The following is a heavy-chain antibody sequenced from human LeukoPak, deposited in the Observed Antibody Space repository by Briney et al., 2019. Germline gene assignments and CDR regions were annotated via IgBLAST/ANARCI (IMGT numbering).Heavy chain of an antibody. CDR3: ARLTASGTYWGYFDY. V-gene: IGHV5-51*01. Sequence: GESLKISCKGSGYSFTSYWIGWVRQMPGKGLEWMGIIYPGDSDTRYNPSFQGQVTISADKSISTAYLQWSSLKASDTAMYYCARLTASGTYWGYFDYWGRGTLVTVSS. J-gene: IGHJ4*02. CDR2: IYPGDSDT. CDR1: GYSFTSYW. D-gene: IGHD1-26*01.